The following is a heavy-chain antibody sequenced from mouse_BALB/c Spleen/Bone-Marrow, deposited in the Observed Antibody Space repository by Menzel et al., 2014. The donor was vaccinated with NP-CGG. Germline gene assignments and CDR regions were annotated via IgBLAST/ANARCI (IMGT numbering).Heavy chain of an antibody. D-gene: IGHD2-3*01. J-gene: IGHJ3*01. CDR3: TRLGYYGGSAY. V-gene: IGHV4-1*02. CDR2: INPDSSTI. Sequence: EVMLVESGDGLVQPGGSLKLSCAASGFDFSRYWMSWVRQAPGKGLEWIGEINPDSSTINYTPSLKDKFIISRDNAKNTLHLQMSKVRSEDTALYYCTRLGYYGGSAYWGQGTLVTVSA. CDR1: GFDFSRYW.